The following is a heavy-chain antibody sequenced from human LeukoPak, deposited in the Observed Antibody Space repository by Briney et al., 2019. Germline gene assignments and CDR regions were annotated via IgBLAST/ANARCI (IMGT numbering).Heavy chain of an antibody. J-gene: IGHJ3*02. CDR2: ISGSGGST. D-gene: IGHD3-22*01. Sequence: GGSLRLSCAASGFTFSSYAMSWVRQAPGKGLEWVSAISGSGGSTYYADSVKGRFTISRDNSKNTLYLQMNSLRAEDTAVYYCARAPYYYDSSGYYPSAFDIWGQGTMVTVSS. CDR3: ARAPYYYDSSGYYPSAFDI. CDR1: GFTFSSYA. V-gene: IGHV3-23*01.